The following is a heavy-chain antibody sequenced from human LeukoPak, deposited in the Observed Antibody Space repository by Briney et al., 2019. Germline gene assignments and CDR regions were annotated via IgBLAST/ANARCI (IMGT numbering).Heavy chain of an antibody. V-gene: IGHV3-23*01. CDR1: GFTFARHA. CDR3: AREGGSCTSNSCSDYFDY. J-gene: IGHJ4*02. CDR2: ISGGGGST. D-gene: IGHD6-13*01. Sequence: GGSLRLSCEGSGFTFARHALTWVRQAPGKGLEWVSTISGGGGSTHYADSVKGRFTISRDNSKDTVFLQMDNPRADDTAIYYCAREGGSCTSNSCSDYFDYWGQGTLVTVSS.